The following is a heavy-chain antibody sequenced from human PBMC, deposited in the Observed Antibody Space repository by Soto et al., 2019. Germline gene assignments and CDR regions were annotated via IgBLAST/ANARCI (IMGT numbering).Heavy chain of an antibody. CDR3: ARLVVVPAAIDRWFDP. D-gene: IGHD2-2*01. CDR2: IYYSGST. V-gene: IGHV4-59*08. Sequence: PSETLSLTCTVSGGSISSYYWSWIRQPPGKGLEWIGYIYYSGSTNYNPSLKSRVTISVDTSKNQFSLKLSSVTAADTAVYYCARLVVVPAAIDRWFDPWGQGTLVTVSS. J-gene: IGHJ5*02. CDR1: GGSISSYY.